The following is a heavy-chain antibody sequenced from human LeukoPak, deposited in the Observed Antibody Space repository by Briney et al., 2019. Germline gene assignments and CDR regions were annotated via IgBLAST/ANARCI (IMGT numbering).Heavy chain of an antibody. CDR2: ISWNSGSI. CDR3: AKDLLLGGATGVGAFDI. Sequence: GGSLRLSCAASGFTFDDYAMHWVRQAPGKGLEWVSVISWNSGSIGYADSVKGRFTISRDNAKNSLYLQMNSLRAEDTALYYCAKDLLLGGATGVGAFDIWGQGTMVTVSS. D-gene: IGHD1-26*01. J-gene: IGHJ3*02. CDR1: GFTFDDYA. V-gene: IGHV3-9*01.